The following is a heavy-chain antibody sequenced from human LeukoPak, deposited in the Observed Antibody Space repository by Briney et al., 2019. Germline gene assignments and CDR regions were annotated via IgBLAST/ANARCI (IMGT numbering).Heavy chain of an antibody. CDR2: IKEDGSEK. D-gene: IGHD2-2*02. J-gene: IGHJ4*02. CDR1: GFTFSSSW. V-gene: IGHV3-7*03. CDR3: AKDFGGIVVVPAAIGVPFDY. Sequence: GGSLRLSCAASGFTFSSSWMSWVRQAPGKGLEWVANIKEDGSEKYYVDSVKGRFTISRDNAKNSLSLQMSSLRAEDTAVYYCAKDFGGIVVVPAAIGVPFDYWGQGTLVTVSS.